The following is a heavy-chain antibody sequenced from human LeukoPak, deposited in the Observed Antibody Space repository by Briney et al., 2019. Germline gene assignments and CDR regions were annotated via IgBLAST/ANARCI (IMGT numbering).Heavy chain of an antibody. CDR3: ARVIVWFGESVFDY. Sequence: SEPLSLTCSVYGGSFSGYYWSWIRQPPGQGLECIGEINHSGSTNYNPSLKSRVTISVDTSKNQFSLKLSSVTAADTAVYYCARVIVWFGESVFDYWGQGTLVTVSS. J-gene: IGHJ4*02. D-gene: IGHD3-10*01. CDR1: GGSFSGYY. CDR2: INHSGST. V-gene: IGHV4-34*01.